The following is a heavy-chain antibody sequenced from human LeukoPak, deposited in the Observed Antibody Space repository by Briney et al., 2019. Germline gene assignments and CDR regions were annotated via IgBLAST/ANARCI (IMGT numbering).Heavy chain of an antibody. V-gene: IGHV4-34*01. CDR1: GFTFSFYS. J-gene: IGHJ4*02. D-gene: IGHD3-3*01. Sequence: GSLRLSCAASGFTFSFYSMDWVRQPPGKGLEWIGEINHSGSTNYNPSLKSRVTISVDTSKNQFSLRLSSVTAADTAVYYCARLAGRRFLEDYWGQGTLVTVSS. CDR2: INHSGST. CDR3: ARLAGRRFLEDY.